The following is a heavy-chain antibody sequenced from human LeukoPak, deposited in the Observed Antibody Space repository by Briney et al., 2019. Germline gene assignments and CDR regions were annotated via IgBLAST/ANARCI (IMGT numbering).Heavy chain of an antibody. Sequence: ASVKVSCKASGYTFTEYHMHWVRQAPGQGLEWMGRSNPNSGGTDSAQKFQGRVTMTRDTSISTGYMELSRLRSDDTAVYYSAREMGGTTFDFQHWGQGTLVTVSS. J-gene: IGHJ1*01. CDR3: AREMGGTTFDFQH. CDR2: SNPNSGGT. CDR1: GYTFTEYH. D-gene: IGHD1-26*01. V-gene: IGHV1-2*06.